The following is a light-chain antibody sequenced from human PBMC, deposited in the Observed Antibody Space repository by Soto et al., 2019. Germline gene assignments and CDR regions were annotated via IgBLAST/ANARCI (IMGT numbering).Light chain of an antibody. J-gene: IGKJ1*01. V-gene: IGKV2-30*01. CDR3: MQGTHWPPT. CDR2: RAS. CDR1: QSIVYSDGNAY. Sequence: DVVMTQSPVSLPVTLGQPASISCRSSQSIVYSDGNAYLSWFQQRPGQSPRRLIYRASNRDSGVPDRFSGSGSGTDFTLQINRVEAEDVGIYYCMQGTHWPPTFGRGTRVEIK.